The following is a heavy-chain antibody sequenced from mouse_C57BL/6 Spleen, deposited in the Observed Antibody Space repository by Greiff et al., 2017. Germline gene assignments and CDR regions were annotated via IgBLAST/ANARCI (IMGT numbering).Heavy chain of an antibody. Sequence: VQLQQSGPELVKPGASVKISCKASGYAFSSSWMNWVKQRPGKGLEWIGRIYPGDGDTNYNGKFKGKATLTADKSSSTAYMQLSSLTSEDSAVXFCASSNYFDYWGQGTTLTVSS. CDR1: GYAFSSSW. J-gene: IGHJ2*01. CDR2: IYPGDGDT. CDR3: ASSNYFDY. V-gene: IGHV1-82*01.